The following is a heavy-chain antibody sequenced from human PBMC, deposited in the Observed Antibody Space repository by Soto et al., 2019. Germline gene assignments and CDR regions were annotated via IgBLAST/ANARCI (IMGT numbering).Heavy chain of an antibody. CDR1: GFTFSSYA. J-gene: IGHJ6*02. CDR3: AKVVDCSSTSCYVRPGSYYYYGMDV. CDR2: ISGSGGST. Sequence: GGSLRLSCAASGFTFSSYAMSWVRQAPGKGLEWVSAISGSGGSTYYADSVKGRFTISRDNSKNTLYLQMNSLRAEDTAVYYCAKVVDCSSTSCYVRPGSYYYYGMDVWGQGTTVTVSS. V-gene: IGHV3-23*01. D-gene: IGHD2-2*01.